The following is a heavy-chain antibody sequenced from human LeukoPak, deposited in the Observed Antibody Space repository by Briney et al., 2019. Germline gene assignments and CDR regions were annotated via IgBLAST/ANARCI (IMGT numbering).Heavy chain of an antibody. CDR1: GFTFSSYA. CDR3: ARGRIYYDILTGCYHPQYYYYGMDV. CDR2: ISYDGSNK. V-gene: IGHV3-30-3*01. J-gene: IGHJ6*02. Sequence: PGGSLRLSCAASGFTFSSYAMHWVRQAPGKGLEWVAVISYDGSNKYYADSVKGRFTISRDNSKNTLYLQMNSLRAEDTAVYYCARGRIYYDILTGCYHPQYYYYGMDVWGQGTTVTVSS. D-gene: IGHD3-9*01.